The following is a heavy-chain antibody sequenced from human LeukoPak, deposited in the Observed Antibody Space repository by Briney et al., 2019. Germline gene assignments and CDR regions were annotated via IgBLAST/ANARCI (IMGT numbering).Heavy chain of an antibody. D-gene: IGHD2-21*02. CDR1: GFTVSSNY. CDR3: ARDERSGDCCFQH. Sequence: GGSLRLSCAASGFTVSSNYMSWVRQAPGKGLEWVSVIYSGGSTYYADSVKGRFTISRDNSKNTLYLQMNSLRAEDTAVYYCARDERSGDCCFQHWGQGTLVTVSS. CDR2: IYSGGST. J-gene: IGHJ1*01. V-gene: IGHV3-66*01.